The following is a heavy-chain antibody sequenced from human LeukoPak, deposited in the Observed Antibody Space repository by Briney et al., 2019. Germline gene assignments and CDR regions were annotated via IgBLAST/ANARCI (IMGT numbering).Heavy chain of an antibody. CDR3: ARSLLWFGEEGFDY. J-gene: IGHJ4*02. CDR2: INPNSGGT. CDR1: GYTFTGYY. Sequence: ASVKVSCKASGYTFTGYYMHWVRQAPGQGLEWMGWINPNSGGTNYAQKFQGRVTMTRDTSISTAHMELSRLRSDDTAVYYCARSLLWFGEEGFDYWGQGTLVTVSS. D-gene: IGHD3-10*01. V-gene: IGHV1-2*02.